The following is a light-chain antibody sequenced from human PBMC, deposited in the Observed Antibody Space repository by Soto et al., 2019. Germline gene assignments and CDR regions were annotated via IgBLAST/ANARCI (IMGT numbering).Light chain of an antibody. V-gene: IGLV2-8*01. Sequence: QSVLTQPPSASGSPGQSVTISCTGTSSDVGGYDYVSRYQQHPGKAPKLMIYDVTKRPSGVPDRFSGSKSANTASLTVSGLQAEDEADYYCSSYAGTHIVFGTGTKVTVL. CDR2: DVT. CDR3: SSYAGTHIV. CDR1: SSDVGGYDY. J-gene: IGLJ1*01.